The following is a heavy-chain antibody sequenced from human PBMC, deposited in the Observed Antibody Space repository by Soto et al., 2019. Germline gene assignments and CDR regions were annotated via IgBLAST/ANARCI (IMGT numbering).Heavy chain of an antibody. CDR3: AAGPGGGGY. CDR2: IYSGGYT. Sequence: EVQLVESGGGLIQPGGSLRLSCAVSGFTVSNNYMSWVRQAPGKGLEGVSVIYSGGYTAYGDSVKGRFTISRDNSKNTIYLQRKSPRAGGPAVFYWAAGPGGGGYWGQGTLVTVSS. CDR1: GFTVSNNY. V-gene: IGHV3-53*01. D-gene: IGHD3-10*01. J-gene: IGHJ4*02.